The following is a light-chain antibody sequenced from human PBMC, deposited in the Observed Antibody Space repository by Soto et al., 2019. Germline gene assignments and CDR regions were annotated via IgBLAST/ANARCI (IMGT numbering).Light chain of an antibody. CDR3: SSYTSNRILV. V-gene: IGLV2-14*01. Sequence: QSALTQPASVSGSPGQSITISCTGTSSDVGGYNYVSWYQQHPGKAPKLMIYDVSNRPSGVSNRFSGSKSGNTASLTISGLQAEDEADYYCSSYTSNRILVFGGGTKLTVL. CDR2: DVS. CDR1: SSDVGGYNY. J-gene: IGLJ2*01.